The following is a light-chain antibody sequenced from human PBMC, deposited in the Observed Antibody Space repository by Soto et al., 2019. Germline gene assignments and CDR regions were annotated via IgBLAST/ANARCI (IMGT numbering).Light chain of an antibody. Sequence: EIVLTQSPGTLSLSTGERATLSCRASQSVSSSYLAWYQQKPGQAPRLLIYGASSRATGIPDRFSGSGSGTDFTLTIRRLEPEDFAVYYCQQYGSSPYTFGQGTKVDIK. V-gene: IGKV3-20*01. CDR2: GAS. CDR3: QQYGSSPYT. CDR1: QSVSSSY. J-gene: IGKJ2*01.